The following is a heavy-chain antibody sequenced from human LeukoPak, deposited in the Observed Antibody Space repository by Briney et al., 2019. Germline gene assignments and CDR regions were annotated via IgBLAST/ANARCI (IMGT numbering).Heavy chain of an antibody. CDR3: ARDTGYYGHVDY. CDR2: INSDGSST. V-gene: IGHV3-74*01. Sequence: GGSLRLSRAASGFTFSSYWMHWVRQAPGKGLVWVSRINSDGSSTSYADSVKGRFTISRDNAKNTLYLQMNSLRAEDTAVYYCARDTGYYGHVDYWGQGTLVTVSS. CDR1: GFTFSSYW. D-gene: IGHD3-10*01. J-gene: IGHJ4*02.